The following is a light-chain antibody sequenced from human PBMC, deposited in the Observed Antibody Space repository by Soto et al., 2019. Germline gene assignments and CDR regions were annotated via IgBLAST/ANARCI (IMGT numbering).Light chain of an antibody. CDR1: QPIASN. V-gene: IGKV3-15*01. CDR3: QQYNNWPYT. J-gene: IGKJ2*01. CDR2: GAS. Sequence: EILMTQSPATMSVSPGERATLSCWASQPIASNVAWYQQRPGQPPRLLIFGASTRASDVPDGFTGSGSGTQFTLTIASLHSEDFAVYFCQQYNNWPYTFGQGTKVDIK.